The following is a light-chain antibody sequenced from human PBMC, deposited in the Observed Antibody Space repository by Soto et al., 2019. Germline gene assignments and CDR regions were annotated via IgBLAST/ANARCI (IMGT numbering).Light chain of an antibody. V-gene: IGKV2-28*01. CDR2: WGS. CDR1: QSLLHPNGNYF. J-gene: IGKJ2*01. CDR3: VQSLQTPYT. Sequence: DIVVTQSPLSLPVTPGEPASISCRSSQSLLHPNGNYFFDWYLQKPGQSPQLLIYWGSIRASGVPARFSGSASGTDFTLKISRVEAEDVGVYYCVQSLQTPYTFGQGTKLEIK.